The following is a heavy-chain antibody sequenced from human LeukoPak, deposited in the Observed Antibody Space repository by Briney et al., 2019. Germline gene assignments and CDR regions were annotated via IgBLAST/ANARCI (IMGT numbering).Heavy chain of an antibody. CDR1: GGSFSGYY. CDR3: AMAGDSSSWYGSGVDAFDI. Sequence: SETLSLTCAVYGGSFSGYYWSWIRQPPGKGLEWIGEINHSGSTNYNPSLKSRVTISVDTSKNQFSLKLSSVTAADTAVYYCAMAGDSSSWYGSGVDAFDIWGQGTMVTVSS. CDR2: INHSGST. V-gene: IGHV4-34*01. J-gene: IGHJ3*02. D-gene: IGHD6-13*01.